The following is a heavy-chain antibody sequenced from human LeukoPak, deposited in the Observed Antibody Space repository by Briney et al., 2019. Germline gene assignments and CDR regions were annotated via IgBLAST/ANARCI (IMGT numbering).Heavy chain of an antibody. Sequence: ASVKVSCRASGYTFTGYYMHWVRQAPGQGLEWMGWINPNSGGTNYAQKFQGRATMTRDTSISTAYMELSRLRSDDTAVYYCARGAGVAAAGAYYFDYWGQGTLVTVSS. V-gene: IGHV1-2*02. CDR2: INPNSGGT. J-gene: IGHJ4*02. CDR1: GYTFTGYY. D-gene: IGHD6-13*01. CDR3: ARGAGVAAAGAYYFDY.